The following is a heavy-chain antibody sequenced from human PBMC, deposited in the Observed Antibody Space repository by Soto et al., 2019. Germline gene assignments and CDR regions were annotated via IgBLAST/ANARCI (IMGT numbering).Heavy chain of an antibody. CDR1: VGTFSSYT. CDR2: IIPILGIA. CDR3: ARDRYSSVCYLGAFEI. V-gene: IGHV1-69*08. Sequence: QVQLVQSGAEVKKPGSSVKVSCKASVGTFSSYTISWVRQAPGQGLEWMGRIIPILGIANYAQKFQGRVTITADNSTITAYMELSSLRSEDTAVYYCARDRYSSVCYLGAFEIRGQGTMVTVSS. J-gene: IGHJ3*02. D-gene: IGHD6-19*01.